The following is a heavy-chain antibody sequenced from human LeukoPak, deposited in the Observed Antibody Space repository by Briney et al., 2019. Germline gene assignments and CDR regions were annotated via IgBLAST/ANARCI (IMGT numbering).Heavy chain of an antibody. Sequence: ASVKVYCKASGYTFTSYYMQWVRQAPGQGLEWMGTINPSGGSTTYAQKFQGRVTMTRGTSTSTVYMKLSSLRSEDTAVYYCARGGSYWPTHTGSDYWGQGTLVTISS. CDR1: GYTFTSYY. V-gene: IGHV1-46*01. CDR2: INPSGGST. J-gene: IGHJ4*02. D-gene: IGHD1-26*01. CDR3: ARGGSYWPTHTGSDY.